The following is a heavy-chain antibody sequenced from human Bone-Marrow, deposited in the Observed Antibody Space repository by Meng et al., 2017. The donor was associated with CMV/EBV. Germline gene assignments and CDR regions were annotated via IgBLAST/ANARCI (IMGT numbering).Heavy chain of an antibody. J-gene: IGHJ4*02. V-gene: IGHV3-20*04. CDR1: GFTFDDYG. CDR3: ARGDCSSISCPLGY. Sequence: GESLKISCAASGFTFDDYGMSWVRQAPGKGLEWVSGINWNGGSTGYADSVKGRFTISRDNAKNSLYLQMNSLRAEDTALYYCARGDCSSISCPLGYWGQGTRVTVSS. CDR2: INWNGGST. D-gene: IGHD2-2*01.